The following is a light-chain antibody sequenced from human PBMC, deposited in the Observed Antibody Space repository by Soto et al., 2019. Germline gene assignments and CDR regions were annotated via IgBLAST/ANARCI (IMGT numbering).Light chain of an antibody. CDR1: QSISSW. CDR2: DAS. J-gene: IGKJ1*01. CDR3: QQYNSHRT. Sequence: DIQMTQSPATVSASVGDRVPITCRASQSISSWLAWYQRKPGKAPKLLIYDASSLESGVPSRFSGSGSGTEFTLTISSMTPDDFATYYCQQYNSHRTFGQGTKVDIK. V-gene: IGKV1-5*01.